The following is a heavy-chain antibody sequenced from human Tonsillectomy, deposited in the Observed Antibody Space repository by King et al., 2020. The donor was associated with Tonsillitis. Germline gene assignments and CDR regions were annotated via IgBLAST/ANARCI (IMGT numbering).Heavy chain of an antibody. CDR2: IKSKTDGGTT. V-gene: IGHV3-15*01. Sequence: VQLVESGGGLVKPGGSLRLSCAASGFTFSNAWMSWVRQAPGKGLEWVGRIKSKTDGGTTDYGAPVKGRFTISRDDSKNTLYLQMNSLKTEDTAVYYCTTEGAGGFGEFYYYYGMDVWGQGTTVTVSS. J-gene: IGHJ6*02. CDR1: GFTFSNAW. D-gene: IGHD3-10*01. CDR3: TTEGAGGFGEFYYYYGMDV.